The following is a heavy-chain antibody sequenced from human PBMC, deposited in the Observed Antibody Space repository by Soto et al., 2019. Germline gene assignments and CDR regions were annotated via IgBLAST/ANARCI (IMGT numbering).Heavy chain of an antibody. CDR1: GFTFSGYA. Sequence: EVQLLESEGGLVQPGGSLRLSCAASGFTFSGYAMSWVRQAPGKGPEWVSIISGSGYSTYYADSVKGRFTISRDNSKKTLYMQMNSLRAEDTAVYYCAKGVGSTIFGVDRPDAFDIWGQGTTVTVS. D-gene: IGHD3-3*01. J-gene: IGHJ3*02. CDR3: AKGVGSTIFGVDRPDAFDI. V-gene: IGHV3-23*01. CDR2: ISGSGYST.